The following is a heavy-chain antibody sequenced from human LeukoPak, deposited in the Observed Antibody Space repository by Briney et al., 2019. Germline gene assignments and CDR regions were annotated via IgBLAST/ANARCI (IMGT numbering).Heavy chain of an antibody. V-gene: IGHV3-23*01. Sequence: GGSLRLSCAASGFTFSGSAMSWVRQAPGKGLEWVSLVSFSGGNTYYADSVKGRFTISRDNSKDTLYLQMNSLRAEDTAIYYCARDIQLSTWGLGTMVTVSS. CDR2: VSFSGGNT. J-gene: IGHJ3*01. D-gene: IGHD5-24*01. CDR1: GFTFSGSA. CDR3: ARDIQLST.